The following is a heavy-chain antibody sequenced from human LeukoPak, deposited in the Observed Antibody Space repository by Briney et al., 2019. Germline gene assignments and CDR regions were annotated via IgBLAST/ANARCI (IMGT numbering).Heavy chain of an antibody. CDR3: KWERSVYYGMDV. D-gene: IGHD1-26*01. Sequence: GGSLRLSCVVSGLKFSDAWVTWVRQAPGKGLEWVGRIERGGTTDYAAPVNGRFTISRDDSKNTIYLQVNSLKIEDTAVYYCKWERSVYYGMDVWGQGTTVTVSS. V-gene: IGHV3-15*04. CDR1: GLKFSDAW. CDR2: IERGGTT. J-gene: IGHJ6*02.